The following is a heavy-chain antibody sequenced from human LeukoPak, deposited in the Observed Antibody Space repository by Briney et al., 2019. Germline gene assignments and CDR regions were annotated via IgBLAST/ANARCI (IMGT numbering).Heavy chain of an antibody. J-gene: IGHJ4*02. D-gene: IGHD5-18*01. CDR3: AKDVDTAMLPDY. V-gene: IGHV3-74*01. Sequence: GGSLRLSCAASGFTFSDTWMHWVRQAPGKGLVWVSRIRSDGSDTRYAESVKGRFTISRDNSKNTLYLQMNSLRAEDTAVYYCAKDVDTAMLPDYWGQGTPVTVSS. CDR2: IRSDGSDT. CDR1: GFTFSDTW.